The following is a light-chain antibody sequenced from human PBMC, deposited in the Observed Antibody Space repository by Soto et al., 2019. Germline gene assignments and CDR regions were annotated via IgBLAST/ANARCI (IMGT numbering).Light chain of an antibody. V-gene: IGKV3-11*01. CDR1: QSVSSY. J-gene: IGKJ3*01. CDR2: DAS. Sequence: EIVLTQSPATLSLSPGERATLSCRASQSVSSYLAWYQQKPGQAPRLLIYDASNRATGIPARFSGSGSGTDFTLTISRLEPEDFAVYYCQQRSTGRITFGPGTKVDIK. CDR3: QQRSTGRIT.